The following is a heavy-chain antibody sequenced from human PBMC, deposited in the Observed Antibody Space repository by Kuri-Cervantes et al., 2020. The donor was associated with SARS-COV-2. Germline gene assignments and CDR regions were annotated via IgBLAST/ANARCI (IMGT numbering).Heavy chain of an antibody. V-gene: IGHV3-48*02. CDR3: ARDRKDIVVVPAAVLDP. CDR2: ISSSSSTI. Sequence: GGSLRLSCAASGFTFSSYSMNWVRQAPGKGLEWVSYISSSSSTIYYADSVKGRFTISRDNAKNSLYLQMNSLRDEDTAVYYCARDRKDIVVVPAAVLDPWGQGTLVTVSS. CDR1: GFTFSSYS. D-gene: IGHD2-2*01. J-gene: IGHJ5*02.